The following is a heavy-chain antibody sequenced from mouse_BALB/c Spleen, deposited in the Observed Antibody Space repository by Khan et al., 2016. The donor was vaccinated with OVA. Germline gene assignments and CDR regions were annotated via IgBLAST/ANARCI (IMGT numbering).Heavy chain of an antibody. D-gene: IGHD1-2*01. Sequence: VQLQQSGAELVKPGASVKLSCTASGFNIKDTYIHWVKQRPEKGLEWIGRIDPANGKTNFDPKFKGKATITADNSSNTAYLHLSSLTSEDTVVYYCTDSLLLYARDYWSHGTSVTVSS. CDR1: GFNIKDTY. CDR3: TDSLLLYARDY. CDR2: IDPANGKT. V-gene: IGHV14-3*02. J-gene: IGHJ4*01.